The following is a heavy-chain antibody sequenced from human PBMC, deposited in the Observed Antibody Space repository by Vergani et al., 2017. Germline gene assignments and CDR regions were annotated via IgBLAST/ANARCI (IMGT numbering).Heavy chain of an antibody. J-gene: IGHJ3*01. V-gene: IGHV1-69*09. D-gene: IGHD2-15*01. CDR3: ARSYCSGSLCYYAFGV. Sequence: QVQLVQSGAEVKKPGSSVKVSCKASGGTFSSYAISWVRQAPGQGLEWMGRIVPVFGLTNYVHKFEGRLTITADRSTATAYMELTSLTSEDTAVYFCARSYCSGSLCYYAFGVWGQGTMITVSS. CDR2: IVPVFGLT. CDR1: GGTFSSYA.